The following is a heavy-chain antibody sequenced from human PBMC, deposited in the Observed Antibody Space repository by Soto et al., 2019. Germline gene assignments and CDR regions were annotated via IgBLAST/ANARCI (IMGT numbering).Heavy chain of an antibody. V-gene: IGHV1-69*01. Sequence: QVQLVQSGAEVKTPGSSVKVSCKASGGTFSSFLMGWVRQAPGQGLEWMGGIIPVFGTATYAQKFQGRVTITADESTSTVYMELSGLKSEDTAVYYCILDCTSMSCYGYLGVDVWGQGTTVTVSS. CDR1: GGTFSSFL. CDR2: IIPVFGTA. CDR3: ILDCTSMSCYGYLGVDV. J-gene: IGHJ6*02. D-gene: IGHD2-2*01.